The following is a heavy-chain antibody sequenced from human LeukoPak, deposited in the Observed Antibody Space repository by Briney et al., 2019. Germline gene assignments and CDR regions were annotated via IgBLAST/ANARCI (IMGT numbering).Heavy chain of an antibody. CDR1: GGSISSGSYY. CDR3: ARDKSYDYVWGSYRPTNWFDP. Sequence: PSQTLSLTCTVSGGSISSGSYYWSWIRQPAGKGLEWIGRIYTSGSTNYNPSLKNRVTISVDTSKNQFSLKLSSVTAADTAVYYCARDKSYDYVWGSYRPTNWFDPWGQGTLVTVSS. V-gene: IGHV4-61*02. CDR2: IYTSGST. J-gene: IGHJ5*02. D-gene: IGHD3-16*02.